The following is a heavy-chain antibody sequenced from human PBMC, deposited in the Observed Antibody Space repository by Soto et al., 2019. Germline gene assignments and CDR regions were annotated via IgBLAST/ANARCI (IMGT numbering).Heavy chain of an antibody. V-gene: IGHV3-48*02. J-gene: IGHJ4*02. CDR1: GFMFDSYS. CDR2: ISPGGDRI. Sequence: SLKISCVVSGFMFDSYSMNWVRQAPGKGLEWVSYISPGGDRIYYAESLKGRITISRDNARNSLSLQMNILSDEDTAVYYCTKSADSAGWGVDFWGQGTLVTVSS. CDR3: TKSADSAGWGVDF. D-gene: IGHD6-19*01.